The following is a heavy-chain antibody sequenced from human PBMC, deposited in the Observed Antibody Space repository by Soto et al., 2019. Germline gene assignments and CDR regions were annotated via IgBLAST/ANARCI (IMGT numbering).Heavy chain of an antibody. J-gene: IGHJ4*02. CDR1: GFSLSTSGMC. Sequence: SGPTLVKPTQTLTLTCTFSGFSLSTSGMCVSWVRQPPGKALEWLALIDWDDVKYYSTSLKTRLTISKDTSKNQVVLTMTNMDPVDTATYYCARIQNGYSGSYYFDYWGQGTLVTVSS. CDR2: IDWDDVK. D-gene: IGHD5-12*01. V-gene: IGHV2-70*20. CDR3: ARIQNGYSGSYYFDY.